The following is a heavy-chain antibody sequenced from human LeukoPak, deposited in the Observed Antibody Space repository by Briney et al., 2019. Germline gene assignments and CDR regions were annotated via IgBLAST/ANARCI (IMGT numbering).Heavy chain of an antibody. V-gene: IGHV3-30*18. J-gene: IGHJ4*02. CDR3: AKLPGIAVAGTDY. D-gene: IGHD6-19*01. CDR1: GFTFSSYG. Sequence: GGSLRLSCAASGFTFSSYGMHWVRQAPGKGLGWVAVISYDGSNKYCADSVKGRFTISRDNSKNTLYLQMNSLRAEDTAVYYCAKLPGIAVAGTDYWGQGTLVTVFS. CDR2: ISYDGSNK.